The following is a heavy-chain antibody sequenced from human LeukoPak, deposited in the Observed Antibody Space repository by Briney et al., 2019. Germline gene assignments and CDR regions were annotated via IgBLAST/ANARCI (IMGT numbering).Heavy chain of an antibody. Sequence: ASVKVSCKASGYTFTSYGISWVRQAPGQGLERMGWISAYNGNTNYAQKYQGRVTVTTDTSTSTAYMELRSLRSDDTAIYYCARWEYCSSSSCYDESETFDYRGQGTLVTVSS. CDR3: ARWEYCSSSSCYDESETFDY. D-gene: IGHD2-2*01. V-gene: IGHV1-18*01. J-gene: IGHJ4*02. CDR2: ISAYNGNT. CDR1: GYTFTSYG.